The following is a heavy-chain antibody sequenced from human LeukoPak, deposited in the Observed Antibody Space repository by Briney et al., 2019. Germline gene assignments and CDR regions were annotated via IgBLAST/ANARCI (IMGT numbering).Heavy chain of an antibody. CDR3: ARDSSVRGAMDN. D-gene: IGHD3-10*01. V-gene: IGHV3-30*04. CDR2: LSYDGSMK. J-gene: IGHJ4*02. Sequence: GGSLRLSCAASGFTFRTYAMHWVLQSAKGLEWVAVLSYDGSMKYYTDSVKGRFTISRDNSKNTLYLQLNSLRAEDTAVYYCARDSSVRGAMDNWGQGTLVTVSS. CDR1: GFTFRTYA.